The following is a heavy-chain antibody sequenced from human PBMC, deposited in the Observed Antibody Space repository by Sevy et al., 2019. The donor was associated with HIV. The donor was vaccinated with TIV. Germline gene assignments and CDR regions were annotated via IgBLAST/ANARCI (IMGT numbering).Heavy chain of an antibody. CDR1: GFTFSSYS. J-gene: IGHJ4*02. CDR3: AREVTHNYYCSGGSCYSGYFDY. V-gene: IGHV3-21*01. D-gene: IGHD2-15*01. CDR2: ISSSSSYI. Sequence: GGSLRLSCAASGFTFSSYSMNWVRQAPGKGLEWVSSISSSSSYIYYADSVKGRFTISRDNAKNSMYLQMNSLRAEVTVVYYCAREVTHNYYCSGGSCYSGYFDYWGQGTLVTVSS.